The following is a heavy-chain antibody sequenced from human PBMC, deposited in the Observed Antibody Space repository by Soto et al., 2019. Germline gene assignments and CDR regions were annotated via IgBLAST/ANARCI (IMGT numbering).Heavy chain of an antibody. D-gene: IGHD2-2*01. CDR2: IYYSGST. Sequence: PSETLSLTCTVSGGSISSGDYYWSWIRQPPGKGLEWIVYIYYSGSTYYNPSLKSRVTISVDTSKNQFSLKLSSVTAADTAVYYCAREPAASSSDYWGQGTLVTVSS. V-gene: IGHV4-30-4*01. J-gene: IGHJ4*02. CDR3: AREPAASSSDY. CDR1: GGSISSGDYY.